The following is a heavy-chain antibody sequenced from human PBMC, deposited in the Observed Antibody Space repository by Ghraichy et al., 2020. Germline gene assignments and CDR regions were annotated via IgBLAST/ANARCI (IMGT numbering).Heavy chain of an antibody. CDR2: IKKDGSEK. CDR1: GFSSSGDW. D-gene: IGHD5-18*01. V-gene: IGHV3-7*03. J-gene: IGHJ4*02. Sequence: GGSLRLSCAASGFSSSGDWMSWVRQAPGKGLEWVAMIKKDGSEKYYVNSVRGRFTISRDNAKNSVHLQMNSLRAEDTAVYYCAALDTAKGGGAYWGQGTLVTVS. CDR3: AALDTAKGGGAY.